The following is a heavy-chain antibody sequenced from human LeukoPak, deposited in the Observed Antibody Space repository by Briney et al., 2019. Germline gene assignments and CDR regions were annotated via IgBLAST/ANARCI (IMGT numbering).Heavy chain of an antibody. CDR3: ARRFSTENYSALDC. CDR1: GGSFSGYY. J-gene: IGHJ4*02. CDR2: INHCGST. V-gene: IGHV4-34*01. D-gene: IGHD1-7*01. Sequence: SETLSLTCAVYGGSFSGYYWGWIRQPPGKGLEWIGDINHCGSTNYNPSLKSRVTISVDTSKNQFSLKLSSVTAADTAVYYCARRFSTENYSALDCWGQGTLVTVSS.